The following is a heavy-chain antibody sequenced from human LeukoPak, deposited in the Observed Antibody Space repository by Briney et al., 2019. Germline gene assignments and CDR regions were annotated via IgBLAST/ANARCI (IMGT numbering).Heavy chain of an antibody. D-gene: IGHD1-7*01. Sequence: GGSLRLSCAASGFSISSYEMNWDRQAPGKGLEWVSHISSSGSTIWYADSVKGRFTISRDNAKNSLYLQMNSPRAEDTAVYYCARVELAPYYYYMDVWGKGTTVTVSS. V-gene: IGHV3-48*03. CDR1: GFSISSYE. J-gene: IGHJ6*03. CDR3: ARVELAPYYYYMDV. CDR2: ISSSGSTI.